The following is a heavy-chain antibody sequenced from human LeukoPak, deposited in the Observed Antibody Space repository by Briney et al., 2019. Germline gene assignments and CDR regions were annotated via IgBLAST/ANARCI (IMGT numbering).Heavy chain of an antibody. J-gene: IGHJ5*02. D-gene: IGHD7-27*01. CDR2: IYYSGST. CDR3: ARSWATGGFDP. CDR1: GGSISSYY. Sequence: SETLSLTCTVSGGSISSYYWSWIRQPPGKVLEWIGYIYYSGSTNYNPSLKSRVTISVDTSKNQFSLKLSSVTAADTAVYYCARSWATGGFDPWGQGTLVTVSS. V-gene: IGHV4-59*12.